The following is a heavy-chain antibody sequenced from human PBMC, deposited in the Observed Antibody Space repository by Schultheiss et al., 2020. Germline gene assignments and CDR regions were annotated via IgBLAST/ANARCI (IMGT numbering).Heavy chain of an antibody. V-gene: IGHV4-59*08. D-gene: IGHD2-15*01. CDR1: GGSISSYY. Sequence: SETLSLTCTVSGGSISSYYWSWIRQPPGKGLEWIGYIYYSGSTNYNPSLKSRVTISVDTSKNQFSLKLSSVTAADTAVYYCARHRAHCSGGSCYFGNYYGMDVWGQGTTVTVSS. J-gene: IGHJ6*02. CDR3: ARHRAHCSGGSCYFGNYYGMDV. CDR2: IYYSGST.